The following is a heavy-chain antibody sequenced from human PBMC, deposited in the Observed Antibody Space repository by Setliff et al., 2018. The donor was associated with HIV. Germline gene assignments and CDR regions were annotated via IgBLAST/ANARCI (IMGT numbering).Heavy chain of an antibody. Sequence: ASVKVSCKASGYTFTSYAMHWVRQAPGQRLEWMGWINAGNGNTKYSQKFQGRVTITTDESTSTAYMELSSLRSEDTAVYYCAWGYYDSSGIDYWGQGTLVTVSS. CDR2: INAGNGNT. CDR1: GYTFTSYA. CDR3: AWGYYDSSGIDY. J-gene: IGHJ4*02. V-gene: IGHV1-3*01. D-gene: IGHD3-22*01.